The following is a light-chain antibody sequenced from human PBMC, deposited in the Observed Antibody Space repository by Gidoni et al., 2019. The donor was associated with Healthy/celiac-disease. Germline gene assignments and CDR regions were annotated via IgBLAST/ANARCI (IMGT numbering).Light chain of an antibody. CDR3: QQYGSSPLVT. CDR2: GAS. CDR1: QSVSSSY. Sequence: EIVLTQSPGTLSLSPGERATLSCRASQSVSSSYLAWYQQKPGQAPRLLIYGASSRATGIPDRFSGSGSGTDFTLTISRLEPEDFAVYYCQQYGSSPLVTFXGXTKVEIK. J-gene: IGKJ4*01. V-gene: IGKV3-20*01.